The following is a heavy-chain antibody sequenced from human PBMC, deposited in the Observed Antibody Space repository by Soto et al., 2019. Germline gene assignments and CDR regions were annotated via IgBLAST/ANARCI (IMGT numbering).Heavy chain of an antibody. V-gene: IGHV3-30-3*01. CDR3: ARVTPGNNLYYFYGLDV. CDR2: ISYEGSNT. CDR1: GFTFGTYA. D-gene: IGHD1-1*01. Sequence: AGSLRLSCVASGFTFGTYAIHWVRLAPGKGLQWVALISYEGSNTYYADSVKGRFTVSRDNSKNTLYLQMNSLRPEDTGVYYCARVTPGNNLYYFYGLDVWGQGTSVTVSS. J-gene: IGHJ6*02.